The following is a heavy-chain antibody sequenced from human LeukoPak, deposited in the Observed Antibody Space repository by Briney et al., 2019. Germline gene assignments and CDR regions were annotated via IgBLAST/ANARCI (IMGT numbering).Heavy chain of an antibody. CDR3: ARGGLVVVVATTPSTTPGLLHWLDP. J-gene: IGHJ5*02. D-gene: IGHD2-15*01. Sequence: ASVKVSCKASGYTFTRYGISWVRQALGQGLEWMGWISAYNGNTKYAQKVLGRFTMTADTSTSTAYMELRSLRSDDTAVYYCARGGLVVVVATTPSTTPGLLHWLDPWGQGTLVSVSS. CDR1: GYTFTRYG. CDR2: ISAYNGNT. V-gene: IGHV1-18*01.